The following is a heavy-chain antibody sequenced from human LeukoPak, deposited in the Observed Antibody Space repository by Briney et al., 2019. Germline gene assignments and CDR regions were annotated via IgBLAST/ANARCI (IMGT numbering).Heavy chain of an antibody. Sequence: KPGASVKVSCKASGYTFTSYDINWVRQATGQGLEWMGWMNPNSGNTGYAQKFQGRVTMTRNTSISTAYMELGSLRSEDTAVYYCARGLRYYYDSSGYYGRAFDYWGQGTLVTVSS. D-gene: IGHD3-22*01. V-gene: IGHV1-8*01. CDR3: ARGLRYYYDSSGYYGRAFDY. J-gene: IGHJ4*02. CDR2: MNPNSGNT. CDR1: GYTFTSYD.